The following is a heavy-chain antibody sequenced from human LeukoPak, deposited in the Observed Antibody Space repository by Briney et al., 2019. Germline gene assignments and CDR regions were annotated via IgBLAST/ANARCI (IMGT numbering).Heavy chain of an antibody. Sequence: SETLSLTCTVSGGSIGSYYWSWLRQPPGKGLEWIGYIYYSGSTNYNPSLKSRVTISVDTSKDQFSLKLSSVTAADTAVYYCARHDDSSGYYIPGFDYWGQGTLVTVSS. J-gene: IGHJ4*02. CDR1: GGSIGSYY. V-gene: IGHV4-59*08. CDR3: ARHDDSSGYYIPGFDY. CDR2: IYYSGST. D-gene: IGHD3-22*01.